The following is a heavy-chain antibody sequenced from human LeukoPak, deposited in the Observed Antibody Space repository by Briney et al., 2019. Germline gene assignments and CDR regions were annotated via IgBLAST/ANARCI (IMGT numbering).Heavy chain of an antibody. CDR2: FSSNGDST. J-gene: IGHJ3*02. CDR3: VKGRAGVVVPAAIDAFDI. D-gene: IGHD2-2*01. V-gene: IGHV3-64D*06. CDR1: GLTFSRYA. Sequence: GGSLRLYCSASGLTFSRYAMYWVRQAPGKGLEYVSPFSSNGDSTHYADSVKGRFTISRDNSKNTLYLQMSSLRAEDTAAYYCVKGRAGVVVPAAIDAFDIWGQGTMVTVSS.